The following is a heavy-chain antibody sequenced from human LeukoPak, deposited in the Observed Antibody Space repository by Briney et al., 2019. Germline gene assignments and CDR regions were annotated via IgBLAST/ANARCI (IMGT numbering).Heavy chain of an antibody. V-gene: IGHV4-39*07. J-gene: IGHJ4*02. CDR1: GGSISSSSYY. D-gene: IGHD6-6*01. Sequence: SETLSLTCTVSGGSISSSSYYWGWIRQPPGKGLEWIGTFYYSGSTYNNPSLKSRVTISVDTSKNQFSLKLSSVTAADTAVYYCARGYSSSSEPFDYWGQGTLVTVSS. CDR2: FYYSGST. CDR3: ARGYSSSSEPFDY.